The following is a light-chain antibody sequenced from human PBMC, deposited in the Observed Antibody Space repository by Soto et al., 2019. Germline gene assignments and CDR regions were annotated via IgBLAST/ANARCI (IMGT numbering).Light chain of an antibody. CDR3: QQYIRWPLT. Sequence: IVMTQSPATLSVSPGERATLSCRASQSVSSNLSWYQQKPGQAPRLLIYGASTRATGIPARFSGSGSGTEFTLTISSLQSEDFAVYYCQQYIRWPLTFGGGTKVDI. CDR1: QSVSSN. V-gene: IGKV3-15*01. CDR2: GAS. J-gene: IGKJ4*01.